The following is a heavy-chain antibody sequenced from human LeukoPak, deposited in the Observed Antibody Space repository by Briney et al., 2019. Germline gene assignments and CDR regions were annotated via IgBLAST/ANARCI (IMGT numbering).Heavy chain of an antibody. V-gene: IGHV3-66*01. J-gene: IGHJ3*02. CDR3: ARESQGYYYDSSGYPDAFDI. Sequence: GGSLRLSCAASGFTVSSNYMSWVRQAPGKGLEWVSVIYSGGSTYYADSVKGRFTISRDNSKNTLYLQMNSLRAEDTAVYYCARESQGYYYDSSGYPDAFDIWGQGTMVTVSS. D-gene: IGHD3-22*01. CDR2: IYSGGST. CDR1: GFTVSSNY.